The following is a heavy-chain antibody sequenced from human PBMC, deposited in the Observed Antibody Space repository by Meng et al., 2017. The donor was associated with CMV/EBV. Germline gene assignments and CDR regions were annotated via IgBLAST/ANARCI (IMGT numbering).Heavy chain of an antibody. J-gene: IGHJ4*02. V-gene: IGHV1-18*01. CDR3: ARRGGGSEFDF. Sequence: CKTSGYRFRKNDINWVRQAPGQGLEWLGRINADNGDTKYAQKVQERVSLTRNTYTNTAYMELRSQTSDDTAIYYCARRGGGSEFDFWGQGTLVTVSS. CDR1: GYRFRKND. CDR2: INADNGDT. D-gene: IGHD3-10*01.